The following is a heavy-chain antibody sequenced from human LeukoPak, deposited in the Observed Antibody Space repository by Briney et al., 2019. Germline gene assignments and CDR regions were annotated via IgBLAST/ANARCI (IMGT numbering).Heavy chain of an antibody. CDR2: ISGRGDTI. Sequence: GGSLRLSCAASGFTFSSYAMSWVRQAPGKGLEWVSAISGRGDTIFYADSLKGRFTVSRDNSKNTLYLQMNSLRAGDTAVYYCAKATMATTYFDYWGQGTLVTVSS. D-gene: IGHD5-24*01. J-gene: IGHJ4*02. CDR3: AKATMATTYFDY. V-gene: IGHV3-23*01. CDR1: GFTFSSYA.